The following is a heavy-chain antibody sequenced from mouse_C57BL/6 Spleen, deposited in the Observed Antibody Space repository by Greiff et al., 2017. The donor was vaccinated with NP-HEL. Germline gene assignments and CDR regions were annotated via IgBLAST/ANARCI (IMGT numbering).Heavy chain of an antibody. CDR2: IDPEDGET. Sequence: DVKLVESGAELVKPGASVKLSCTASGFNIKDYYMHWVKQRTEQGLEWIGRIDPEDGETKYAPKFQGKATITADTSSNTAYLQLSSLTSEDTAVYYCAREWTTVVATGAMDYWGQGTSVTVSS. CDR3: AREWTTVVATGAMDY. V-gene: IGHV14-2*01. CDR1: GFNIKDYY. J-gene: IGHJ4*01. D-gene: IGHD1-1*01.